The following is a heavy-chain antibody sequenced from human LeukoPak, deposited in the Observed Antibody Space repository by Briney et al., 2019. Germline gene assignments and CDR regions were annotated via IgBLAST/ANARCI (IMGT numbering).Heavy chain of an antibody. CDR1: GGTFSSYA. Sequence: ASVKVSCEASGGTFSSYAISWVRQAPGQGLEWMGGIIPIFGTANYAQKFQGRVTITADESTSTAYMELSSLRSEDTAVYYCAREGDCSGGSCPYWYFDLWGRGTLVTVSS. CDR2: IIPIFGTA. CDR3: AREGDCSGGSCPYWYFDL. D-gene: IGHD2-15*01. V-gene: IGHV1-69*13. J-gene: IGHJ2*01.